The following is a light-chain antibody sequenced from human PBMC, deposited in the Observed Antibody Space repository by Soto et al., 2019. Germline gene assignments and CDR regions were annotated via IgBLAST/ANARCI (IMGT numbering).Light chain of an antibody. Sequence: QSVLTQPPSVSGAPGQRVTISCTGSSSNIGAGYDVHWYQQLPGTAPKLLIFLNINRPSGVPDRFSGSKSGTSASLAITGLRAEDEADYYCQSLDGSLSGYVFGTGTKLTVL. CDR3: QSLDGSLSGYV. J-gene: IGLJ1*01. CDR2: LNI. CDR1: SSNIGAGYD. V-gene: IGLV1-40*01.